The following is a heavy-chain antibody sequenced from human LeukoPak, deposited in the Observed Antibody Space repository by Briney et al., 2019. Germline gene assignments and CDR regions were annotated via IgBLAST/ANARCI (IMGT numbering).Heavy chain of an antibody. D-gene: IGHD3-10*01. CDR2: INHSGST. CDR3: ARGFHYYGSGSYYPGWFDP. J-gene: IGHJ5*02. Sequence: SETLSLTCAVYGGPFSGYYWSWIRQPPGKGLEWIGEINHSGSTNYNPSLKSRVTISVDTSKNQFSLKLSSVTAADTAVYYCARGFHYYGSGSYYPGWFDPWGQGTLVTVSS. CDR1: GGPFSGYY. V-gene: IGHV4-34*01.